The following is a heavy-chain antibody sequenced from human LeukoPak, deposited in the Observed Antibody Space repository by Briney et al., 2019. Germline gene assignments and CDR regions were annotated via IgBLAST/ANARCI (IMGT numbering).Heavy chain of an antibody. J-gene: IGHJ4*02. Sequence: PGGSLRLSCAASGFTFSNFGMHWVRQAPGKGLEWVAAVLYDGSKKFYSDSVKGRFSIYRDNSNYTLFVQMHSLRPDDTAVYYCARIAAAGPYYFDYWGQGTLVTVSS. D-gene: IGHD6-13*01. CDR2: VLYDGSKK. CDR3: ARIAAAGPYYFDY. CDR1: GFTFSNFG. V-gene: IGHV3-30*03.